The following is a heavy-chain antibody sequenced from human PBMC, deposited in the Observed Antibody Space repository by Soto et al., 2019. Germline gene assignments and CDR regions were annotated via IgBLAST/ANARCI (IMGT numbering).Heavy chain of an antibody. Sequence: QVQLVQSGAEVKKLGASVKVSCKASGYTFTAYYIHWVRQAPGQGLEWVGWGNPNSGDTNYAQRFQGWVPMTGDTSVSTAYMDLTRLRSDDTAVYYCARGGYTYGYGLDYWGQGTLVTVSS. V-gene: IGHV1-2*04. CDR2: GNPNSGDT. J-gene: IGHJ4*02. D-gene: IGHD5-18*01. CDR1: GYTFTAYY. CDR3: ARGGYTYGYGLDY.